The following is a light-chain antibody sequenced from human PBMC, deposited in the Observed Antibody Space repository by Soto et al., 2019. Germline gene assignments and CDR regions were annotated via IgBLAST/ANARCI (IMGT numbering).Light chain of an antibody. CDR3: QSYDSSLSRRGV. CDR2: G. CDR1: SSNIGAGYP. Sequence: QAVVTQPPSVSGAPGQRVTISCTGSSSNIGAGYPVHWYQQLPGTAPKLLVAGNRPSGVPDRFSVSKSGASASLAITGLQAEDEADYYCQSYDSSLSRRGVFGGGTKVTVL. V-gene: IGLV1-40*03. J-gene: IGLJ3*02.